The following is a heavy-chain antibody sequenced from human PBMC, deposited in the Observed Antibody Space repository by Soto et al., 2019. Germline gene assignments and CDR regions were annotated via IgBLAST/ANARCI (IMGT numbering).Heavy chain of an antibody. CDR3: VRSFGWYAIDY. Sequence: QVLLQESGPGLVQPSGTLSLSCAVSGVSISSNYYWGWVRQSPGKGLEWLGDISHIGSVNYSPSLMSRVTISMDRSVNQFSLKLNSVTAADTAVYYCVRSFGWYAIDYWGQGTLVIVSS. J-gene: IGHJ4*02. D-gene: IGHD6-19*01. V-gene: IGHV4-4*02. CDR1: GVSISSNYY. CDR2: ISHIGSV.